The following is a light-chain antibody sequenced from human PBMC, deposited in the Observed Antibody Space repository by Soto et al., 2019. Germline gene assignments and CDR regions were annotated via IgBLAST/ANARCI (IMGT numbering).Light chain of an antibody. J-gene: IGLJ2*01. Sequence: NFMLTQPHSVSESPGKTVTISCTRSSGSIASNYVQWYQQRPGSAPTTVIYEDNQRPSGVPDRFSGSIDSSSNSASLTISGLKTEDEADYYCQSYDSSNPNVVFGGGTKLTVL. V-gene: IGLV6-57*04. CDR2: EDN. CDR3: QSYDSSNPNVV. CDR1: SGSIASNY.